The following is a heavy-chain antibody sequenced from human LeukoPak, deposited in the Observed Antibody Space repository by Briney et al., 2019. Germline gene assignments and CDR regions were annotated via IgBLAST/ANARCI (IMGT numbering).Heavy chain of an antibody. Sequence: GGSLRLSCAASGFTFSPYWLHWVRQAPGKGLLWVSRINSDGSSTSYADSVKGRFIISRDNAKNTLYLQMNSLRAEDTGVYYCARPRSASCSSTSCSHYYFDYWGQGTLVTVSS. CDR3: ARPRSASCSSTSCSHYYFDY. CDR2: INSDGSST. CDR1: GFTFSPYW. D-gene: IGHD2-2*01. J-gene: IGHJ4*02. V-gene: IGHV3-74*01.